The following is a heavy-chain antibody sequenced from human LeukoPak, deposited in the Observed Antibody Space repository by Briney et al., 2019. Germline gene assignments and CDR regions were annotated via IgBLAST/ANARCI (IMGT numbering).Heavy chain of an antibody. J-gene: IGHJ3*01. Sequence: GGSLRLSCAASGFTFTNSGMHWVRQAPGRGLEWVAFIQFHGSDIFYADSVEGRFTISRDNSKNTLYLQMNSLRLEDTAVYWCVKTMTGYFSDGFDVWGQGTIVTVSS. CDR3: VKTMTGYFSDGFDV. CDR2: IQFHGSDI. CDR1: GFTFTNSG. D-gene: IGHD3-9*01. V-gene: IGHV3-30*02.